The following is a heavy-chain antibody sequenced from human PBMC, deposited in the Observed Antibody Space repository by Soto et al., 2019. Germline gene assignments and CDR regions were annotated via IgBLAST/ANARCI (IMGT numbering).Heavy chain of an antibody. D-gene: IGHD3-22*01. CDR1: GGTFSSYA. Sequence: QVQLVQSGAEVKKPGSSVKVSCKASGGTFSSYAISWVRQAPGQGLEWMGEIIPMFGTANYAQNFQGRVTITADESTSTAYMELSRLRSEDTAVYYCARDRGPSSGYYPYWFDPWGQGTLVTVSS. V-gene: IGHV1-69*12. CDR3: ARDRGPSSGYYPYWFDP. CDR2: IIPMFGTA. J-gene: IGHJ5*02.